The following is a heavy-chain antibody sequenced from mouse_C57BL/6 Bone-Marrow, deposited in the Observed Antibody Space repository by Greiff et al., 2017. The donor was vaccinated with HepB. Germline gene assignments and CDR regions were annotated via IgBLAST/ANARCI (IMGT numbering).Heavy chain of an antibody. D-gene: IGHD2-5*01. Sequence: VQLQQPGAELVRPGSSVKLSCKASGYTFTSYWMHWVKQRPIQGLEWIGNIDPSDSETHYNQKFKDKATLTVDKSSSTAYMQLSSLTSEDSAVYYCARSTYYSNYDWYFDVWGTGTTVTVSS. CDR2: IDPSDSET. CDR1: GYTFTSYW. CDR3: ARSTYYSNYDWYFDV. J-gene: IGHJ1*03. V-gene: IGHV1-52*01.